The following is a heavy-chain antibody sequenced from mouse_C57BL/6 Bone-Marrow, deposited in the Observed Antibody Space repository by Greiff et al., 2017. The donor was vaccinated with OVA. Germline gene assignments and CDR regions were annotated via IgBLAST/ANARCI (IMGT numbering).Heavy chain of an antibody. CDR2: INPNNGGT. D-gene: IGHD1-1*01. CDR3: ARSDYYGSSSWFAY. J-gene: IGHJ3*01. V-gene: IGHV1-18*01. CDR1: GYTFTDYN. Sequence: EVKVVESGPELVKPGASVKIPCKASGYTFTDYNMDWVKQSHGKSLEWIGDINPNNGGTIYNQKFKGKATLTVDKSSSTAYMELRSLTSEDTAVYYCARSDYYGSSSWFAYWGQGTLVTVSA.